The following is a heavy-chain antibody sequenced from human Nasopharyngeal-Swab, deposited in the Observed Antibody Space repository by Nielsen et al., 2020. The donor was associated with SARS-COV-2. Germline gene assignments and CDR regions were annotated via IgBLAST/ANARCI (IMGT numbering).Heavy chain of an antibody. D-gene: IGHD3-22*01. CDR2: ISGSGGST. Sequence: GESLKISCAASGFTFSSYAMSWVRQAPGKGPEWVSAISGSGGSTYYADSVKGRFTISRDNSKNTLYLQVNSLRAEDTAVYYCAKDRNTMIVVVITGQGAFDIWGQGTMVTVSS. J-gene: IGHJ3*02. CDR1: GFTFSSYA. V-gene: IGHV3-23*01. CDR3: AKDRNTMIVVVITGQGAFDI.